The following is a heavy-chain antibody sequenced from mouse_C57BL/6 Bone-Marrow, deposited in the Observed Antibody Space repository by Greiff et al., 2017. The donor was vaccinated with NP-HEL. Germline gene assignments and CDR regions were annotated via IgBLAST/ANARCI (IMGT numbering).Heavy chain of an antibody. CDR2: IYPRDGST. CDR3: ARLGQLRLRRNVDY. D-gene: IGHD3-2*02. Sequence: VKLVESDAELVKPGASVKISCKVSGYTFTDHTIHWMKQRPEQGLEWIGYIYPRDGSTKYNEKFKGKATLTADKSSSTAYMQLNSLTSEDSAVYFCARLGQLRLRRNVDYWGQGTTLTVSS. V-gene: IGHV1-78*01. CDR1: GYTFTDHT. J-gene: IGHJ2*01.